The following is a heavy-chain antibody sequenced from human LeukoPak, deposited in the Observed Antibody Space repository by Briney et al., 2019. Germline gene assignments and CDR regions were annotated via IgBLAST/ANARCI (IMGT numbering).Heavy chain of an antibody. Sequence: GGSLRLSCAASGFSVSNNYMSWVRQAPGKGLEWVSVIYTDGNTYYADSVKGRFTISRDNSKNTLYLQMNSLRAEDTAVYYCATAPLSTTYSFTWEHDYWGQGTLVTVSS. J-gene: IGHJ4*02. CDR2: IYTDGNT. CDR3: ATAPLSTTYSFTWEHDY. V-gene: IGHV3-66*01. CDR1: GFSVSNNY. D-gene: IGHD1/OR15-1a*01.